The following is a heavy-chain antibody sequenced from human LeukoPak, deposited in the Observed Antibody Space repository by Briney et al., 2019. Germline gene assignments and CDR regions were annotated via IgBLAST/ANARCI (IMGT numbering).Heavy chain of an antibody. Sequence: GGSLRLSCAASGYTFSRYWMHWVRQGPGTVLLWVSRINEDGSSTSYAESVRGRFTISRDNAKNTLYLQMNSLRAEDAAVYYCTTDTFGARDSWGQGTLVTVSS. CDR2: INEDGSST. CDR1: GYTFSRYW. V-gene: IGHV3-74*01. J-gene: IGHJ4*02. D-gene: IGHD3-10*01. CDR3: TTDTFGARDS.